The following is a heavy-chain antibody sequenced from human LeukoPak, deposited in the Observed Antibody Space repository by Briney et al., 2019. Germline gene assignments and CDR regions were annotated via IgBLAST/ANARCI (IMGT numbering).Heavy chain of an antibody. CDR1: GGSISSNNYY. V-gene: IGHV4-39*07. Sequence: SETLSLTCTVSGGSISSNNYYWGWIRQSPGKGLEWIGSINYSGSTYYNPSLKSRVTISADTSKNQFSLKLSSVTAADTAVYHCARNRKTTKAHYYYYYMDVWGKGTTVTVSS. CDR3: ARNRKTTKAHYYYYYMDV. J-gene: IGHJ6*03. D-gene: IGHD1-14*01. CDR2: INYSGST.